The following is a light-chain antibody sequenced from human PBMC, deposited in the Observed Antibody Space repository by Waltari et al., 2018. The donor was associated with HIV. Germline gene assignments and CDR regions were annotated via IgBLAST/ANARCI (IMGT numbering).Light chain of an antibody. CDR2: AAS. J-gene: IGKJ1*01. CDR3: QQYGYSPT. V-gene: IGKV3-20*01. Sequence: EIVLTQSPGTLPLSPGERATLPCRASQSVDSSYLAWYQQKPGQTPRLLIYAASSRAMGIPDRFSGSGSGTDFTLTISRLEPEDSAVYYGQQYGYSPTFGQGTKVEVK. CDR1: QSVDSSY.